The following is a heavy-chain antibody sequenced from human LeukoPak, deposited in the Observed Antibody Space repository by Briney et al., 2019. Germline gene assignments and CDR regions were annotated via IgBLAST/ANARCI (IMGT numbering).Heavy chain of an antibody. J-gene: IGHJ6*03. CDR1: GFTFDDYG. CDR3: ARFYGSSSWYGYYYYYMDV. CDR2: INWNGGST. V-gene: IGHV3-20*04. D-gene: IGHD6-13*01. Sequence: PGGSLRLSCAASGFTFDDYGMSWVRQAPGKGLEWVSGINWNGGSTGYADSVEGRFTISRDNAKNSLYLQMNSLRAEDTAVYYCARFYGSSSWYGYYYYYMDVWGKGTTVTVSS.